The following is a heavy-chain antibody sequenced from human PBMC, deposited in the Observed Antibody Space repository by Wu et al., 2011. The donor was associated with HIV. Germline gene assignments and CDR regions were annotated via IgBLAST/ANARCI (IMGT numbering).Heavy chain of an antibody. CDR1: GFSFSNYG. D-gene: IGHD1-26*01. Sequence: QIQLVQSGPEVKKLGASVKVSCKASGFSFSNYGISWVRQAPGQGLEWMGWISAYNGNRHYVQKFEGRVTMTTDTSTSTAYMDLRSLTSDDTAVYYCARDLGGADFDYWGQGTLVTVSS. V-gene: IGHV1-18*01. CDR2: ISAYNGNR. CDR3: ARDLGGADFDY. J-gene: IGHJ4*02.